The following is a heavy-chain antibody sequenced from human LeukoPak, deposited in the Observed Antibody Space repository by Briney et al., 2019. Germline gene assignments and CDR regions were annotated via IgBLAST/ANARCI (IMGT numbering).Heavy chain of an antibody. CDR3: ARQVGPTRAFDI. D-gene: IGHD1-26*01. J-gene: IGHJ3*02. CDR2: ISTSGSS. CDR1: GGSISGGSYY. V-gene: IGHV4-61*02. Sequence: PSETLSLTCTVSGGSISGGSYYWSWIRQPAGKGPEWIGRISTSGSSSYNPSLTSRVTISVDTSKNRFSLKLSSVTAADTAIYSCARQVGPTRAFDIWGQGTMVTVSS.